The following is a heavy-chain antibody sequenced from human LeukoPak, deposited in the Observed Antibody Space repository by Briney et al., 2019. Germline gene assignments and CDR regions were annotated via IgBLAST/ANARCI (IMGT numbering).Heavy chain of an antibody. CDR2: IYYSGTT. Sequence: PSETLSLTCTVSGGSISTYYWSWIRQPPGKGLEWIGYIYYSGTTSYNPSLKSRVTISVDTSKNQFALNLTSVTAADAAVYYCARDLGFSGFDWAPWGQGTLVTVSS. CDR1: GGSISTYY. CDR3: ARDLGFSGFDWAP. D-gene: IGHD5-12*01. V-gene: IGHV4-59*12. J-gene: IGHJ5*02.